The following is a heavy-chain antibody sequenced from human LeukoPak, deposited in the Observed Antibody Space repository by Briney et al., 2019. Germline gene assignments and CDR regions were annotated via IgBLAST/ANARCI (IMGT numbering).Heavy chain of an antibody. D-gene: IGHD3-22*01. CDR3: ARVIRDDSSGNTWAFDI. Sequence: ASVKVSCKSSGYTFTTSYMHWVRQAPGQGLEWMGIINPSGGSTSYAQKFQGRVTMTRDTSTSTVYMELSSLRSEDTAVYYCARVIRDDSSGNTWAFDIWGQGTMVTVSS. V-gene: IGHV1-46*01. J-gene: IGHJ3*02. CDR2: INPSGGST. CDR1: GYTFTTSY.